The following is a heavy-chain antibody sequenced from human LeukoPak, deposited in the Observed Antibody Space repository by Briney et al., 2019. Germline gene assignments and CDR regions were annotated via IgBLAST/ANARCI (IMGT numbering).Heavy chain of an antibody. CDR3: ARDSVVPAAGPPFDY. CDR1: GYIFTGYY. Sequence: ASVKVSCKASGYIFTGYYMHWVRQAPGQGLEWMGWINPNSGDTNYAQKFQGRVTMTRDTSISTAYMELSRLRSDDTAVYYCARDSVVPAAGPPFDYWGQGTLVTVSS. V-gene: IGHV1-2*02. CDR2: INPNSGDT. D-gene: IGHD2-2*01. J-gene: IGHJ4*02.